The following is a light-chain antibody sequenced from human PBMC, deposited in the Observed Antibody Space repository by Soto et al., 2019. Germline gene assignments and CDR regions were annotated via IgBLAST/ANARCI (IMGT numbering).Light chain of an antibody. CDR1: RGISNY. V-gene: IGKV1-27*01. Sequence: DIQMTQSPSSLSASVGDRVTITCRTSRGISNYLAWYQQKPGKAPKLMIYAASTLQSGVPSRFSGSGSGTDFTLTISSLQTEDVATYYCQRYDNVPLAFGQGTKLEIK. J-gene: IGKJ2*01. CDR2: AAS. CDR3: QRYDNVPLA.